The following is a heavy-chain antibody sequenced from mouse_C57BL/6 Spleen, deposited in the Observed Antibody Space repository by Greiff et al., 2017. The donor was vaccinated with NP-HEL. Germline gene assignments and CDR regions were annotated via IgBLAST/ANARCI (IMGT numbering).Heavy chain of an antibody. J-gene: IGHJ4*01. CDR3: ARSSTMITTRYYYAMDY. CDR1: GYTFTSYW. CDR2: IHPNSGST. Sequence: VQLQQPGAELVKPGASVKLSCKASGYTFTSYWMHWVKQRPGQGLEWIGMIHPNSGSTNYNEKFKSKATLTVDKSSSTAYMQLSSLTSEDSAVYYFARSSTMITTRYYYAMDYWGQGTSVTVSS. V-gene: IGHV1-64*01. D-gene: IGHD2-4*01.